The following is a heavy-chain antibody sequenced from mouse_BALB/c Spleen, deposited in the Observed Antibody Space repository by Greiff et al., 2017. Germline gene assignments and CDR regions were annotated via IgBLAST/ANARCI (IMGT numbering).Heavy chain of an antibody. CDR3: TRSHNYGYGYFDV. D-gene: IGHD1-2*01. CDR1: GYSFTSYW. Sequence: EVQLQQSGTVLARPGASVKMSCKASGYSFTSYWMHWVKQRPGQGLEWIGAIYPGNSDTSYNQKFKGKAKMTAVTSASTAYMELSSLTNEDYAVYYCTRSHNYGYGYFDVWGEGTTVTVSS. J-gene: IGHJ1*01. V-gene: IGHV1-5*01. CDR2: IYPGNSDT.